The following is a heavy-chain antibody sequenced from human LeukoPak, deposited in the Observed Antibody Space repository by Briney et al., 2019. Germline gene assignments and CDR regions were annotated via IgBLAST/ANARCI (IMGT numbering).Heavy chain of an antibody. V-gene: IGHV1-24*01. D-gene: IGHD3-22*01. CDR2: FDPEDGET. J-gene: IGHJ4*02. CDR1: GYTFTSYY. CDR3: ATVFLGYYDSSGYYYFDY. Sequence: GASVKVSCKASGYTFTSYYMHWVRQAPGKGLEWMGGFDPEDGETIYAQKFQGRVTMTEDTSTDTAYMELSSLRSEDTAVYYCATVFLGYYDSSGYYYFDYWGQGTLVTVSS.